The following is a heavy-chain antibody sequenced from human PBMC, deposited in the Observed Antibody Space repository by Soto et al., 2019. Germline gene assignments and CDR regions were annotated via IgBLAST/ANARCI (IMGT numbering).Heavy chain of an antibody. CDR3: ARAARYDSSGYVGHYYYYGMDV. Sequence: ASVKVSCKASGYTFTGYYMHWVRQAPGQGLEWMGWINPNSGGTNYAQKFQGRVTMTRDTSISTAYMELSRLRSDDTAVYYCARAARYDSSGYVGHYYYYGMDVWGQGTTVTVSS. CDR2: INPNSGGT. V-gene: IGHV1-2*02. CDR1: GYTFTGYY. D-gene: IGHD3-22*01. J-gene: IGHJ6*02.